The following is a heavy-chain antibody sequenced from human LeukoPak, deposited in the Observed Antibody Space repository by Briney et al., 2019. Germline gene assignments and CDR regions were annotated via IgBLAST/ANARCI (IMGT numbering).Heavy chain of an antibody. J-gene: IGHJ4*02. CDR2: ISYDGSNK. CDR3: ARVEYIAAAGVY. CDR1: GFILSDYA. Sequence: GGSLRLSCAATGFILSDYAIHWVRQAPGKGLEWVAVISYDGSNKYYADSVKGRFTISRDNSKNTLYLQMNSLRAEDTAVYYCARVEYIAAAGVYWGQGTLVTVSS. D-gene: IGHD6-13*01. V-gene: IGHV3-30*04.